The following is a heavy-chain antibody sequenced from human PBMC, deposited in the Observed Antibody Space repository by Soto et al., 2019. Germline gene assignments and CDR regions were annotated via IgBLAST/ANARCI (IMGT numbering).Heavy chain of an antibody. J-gene: IGHJ6*02. Sequence: QVQLQQWGAGLLKPSETLSLTCAVYGGSFSGYYWSWIRQPPGKGLEWIGEINHSGSTNYNPSLKSRVTISVDTSKNPFSLKLSSVTAADTAVYYCARTKGKGYYGMDVWGQGTTVTVSS. CDR3: ARTKGKGYYGMDV. V-gene: IGHV4-34*01. CDR1: GGSFSGYY. D-gene: IGHD2-8*01. CDR2: INHSGST.